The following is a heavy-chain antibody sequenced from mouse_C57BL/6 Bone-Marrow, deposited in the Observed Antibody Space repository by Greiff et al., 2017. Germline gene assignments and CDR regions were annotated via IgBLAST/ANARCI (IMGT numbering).Heavy chain of an antibody. D-gene: IGHD1-1*01. CDR1: GFTFSSYG. Sequence: EVKLMESGGDLVKPGGSLKLSCAASGFTFSSYGMSWVRQTPDKRLEWVATISSGGSYTYYPDSVKGRFTISRDNAKNTLYLQMSSLKSEDTAMYYCARGTTVPFDYWGQGTTLTVSS. CDR2: ISSGGSYT. V-gene: IGHV5-6*01. CDR3: ARGTTVPFDY. J-gene: IGHJ2*01.